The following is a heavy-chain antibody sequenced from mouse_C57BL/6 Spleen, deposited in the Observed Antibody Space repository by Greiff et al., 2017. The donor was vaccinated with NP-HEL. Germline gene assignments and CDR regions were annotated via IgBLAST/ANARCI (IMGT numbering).Heavy chain of an antibody. CDR2: IDPSDSET. D-gene: IGHD1-1*01. J-gene: IGHJ4*01. Sequence: VQLQQPGAELVRPGSSVKLSCKASGYTFTSYWMHWVKQRPIQGLEWIGNIDPSDSETHYNQKFKDKATLTVDKSSSTAYMKLSSLTSEDSAVYDCARGVVATYYYSIDYWGQGTSVTVSS. CDR1: GYTFTSYW. CDR3: ARGVVATYYYSIDY. V-gene: IGHV1-52*01.